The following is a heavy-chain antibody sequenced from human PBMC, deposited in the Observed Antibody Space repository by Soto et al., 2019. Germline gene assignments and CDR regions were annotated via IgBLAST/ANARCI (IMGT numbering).Heavy chain of an antibody. J-gene: IGHJ6*04. V-gene: IGHV4-31*03. CDR1: GGSISSGGYY. CDR2: IYYSGST. Sequence: PSETLSLTGTVSGGSISSGGYYWNWIRQHPGKGLEWIGYIYYSGSTYYNPSLKSRVTISVDTSKNQFSLKLSSVTAADTAVYYCARDLWGNYYGSGSYYYYYGMDVWGKGTTVTVSS. D-gene: IGHD3-10*01. CDR3: ARDLWGNYYGSGSYYYYYGMDV.